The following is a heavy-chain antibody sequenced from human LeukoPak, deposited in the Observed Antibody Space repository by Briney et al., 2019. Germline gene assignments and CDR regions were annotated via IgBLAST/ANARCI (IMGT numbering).Heavy chain of an antibody. V-gene: IGHV4-59*08. CDR2: IYYSGST. D-gene: IGHD4-17*01. J-gene: IGHJ2*01. Sequence: SETLSLTCTVSGGSISSYYWSWIRQPPGKGLEWIGYIYYSGSTNYNLSLKSRVTISVDTSKNQFSLKLSSVTAADTAVYYCASRSGYGVYWYFDLWGRGTLVTVSS. CDR1: GGSISSYY. CDR3: ASRSGYGVYWYFDL.